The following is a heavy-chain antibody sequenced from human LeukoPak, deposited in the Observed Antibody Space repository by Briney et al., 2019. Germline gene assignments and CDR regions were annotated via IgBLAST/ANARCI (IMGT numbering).Heavy chain of an antibody. CDR3: AKRGVVIRVILVGFHKEAYYFDS. CDR2: ISGRSGST. J-gene: IGHJ4*02. CDR1: GFTFSNSA. Sequence: GGSLRLSCAASGFTFSNSAMTWVRQAPGKGLEWVSSISGRSGSTYYADSVKGRFTISRNNPKNTLYLQMNILRAEDTAVYFCAKRGVVIRVILVGFHKEAYYFDSWGQGALVTVSS. D-gene: IGHD3-10*01. V-gene: IGHV3-23*01.